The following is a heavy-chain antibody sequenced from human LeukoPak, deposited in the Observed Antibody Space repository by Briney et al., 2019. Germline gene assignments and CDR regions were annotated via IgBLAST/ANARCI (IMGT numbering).Heavy chain of an antibody. CDR1: GFSFSTYE. Sequence: GGSLRLSSAASGFSFSTYEMNWVRQAPGKGLEWVSYISGSGSTIYYADSVKGRFTISRDNAKNSLYLQMNSLRAEDTAVYYCARDLRCGGDCPGYWGQGTLVTVSS. CDR3: ARDLRCGGDCPGY. D-gene: IGHD2-21*02. J-gene: IGHJ4*02. CDR2: ISGSGSTI. V-gene: IGHV3-48*03.